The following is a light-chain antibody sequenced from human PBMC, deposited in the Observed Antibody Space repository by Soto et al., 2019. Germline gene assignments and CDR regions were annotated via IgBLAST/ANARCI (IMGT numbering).Light chain of an antibody. Sequence: VLTQPPSVSGAPGQRVTISCTGSSSNIGAGYDVHWYQQLPGTAPKLLIYGNSNRPSGVPDRFSGSKSGTSASLAITGLQAEDEADYYCQSFDSSLSALFGGGTKLTVL. CDR1: SSNIGAGYD. V-gene: IGLV1-40*01. CDR3: QSFDSSLSAL. CDR2: GNS. J-gene: IGLJ3*02.